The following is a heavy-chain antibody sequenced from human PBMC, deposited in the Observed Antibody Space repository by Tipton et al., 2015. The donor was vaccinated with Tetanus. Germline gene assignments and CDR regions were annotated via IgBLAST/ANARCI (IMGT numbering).Heavy chain of an antibody. Sequence: SLRLSCAASGFSVKDYYMNWVRQAPGKGLEWISVMYSGGSTYYPDPVKGRFTIFKDNSKNTLYLQMNSLRVGDTAVDFCARLGYSDGDVWGQGTLVSDPS. CDR1: GFSVKDYY. V-gene: IGHV3-53*01. CDR2: MYSGGST. J-gene: IGHJ4*02. D-gene: IGHD2-21*02. CDR3: ARLGYSDGDV.